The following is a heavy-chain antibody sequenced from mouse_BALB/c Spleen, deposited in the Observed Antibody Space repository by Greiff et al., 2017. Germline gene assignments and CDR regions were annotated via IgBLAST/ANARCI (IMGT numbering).Heavy chain of an antibody. J-gene: IGHJ4*01. CDR3: ARHRAYAMDY. CDR1: GFTFSSYY. CDR2: INSNGGST. V-gene: IGHV5-6-2*01. Sequence: EVQGVESGGGLVKLGGSLKLSCAASGFTFSSYYMSWVRQTPEKRLELVAAINSNGGSTYYPDTVKGRFTISRDNAKNTLYLQMSSLKSEDAALYYCARHRAYAMDYWGQGTSVTVSS. D-gene: IGHD3-1*01.